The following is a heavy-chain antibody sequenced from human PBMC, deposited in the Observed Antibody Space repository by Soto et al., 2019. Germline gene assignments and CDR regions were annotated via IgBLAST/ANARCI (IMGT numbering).Heavy chain of an antibody. CDR2: IDPSDSYT. CDR3: ARHAGFGTYYYDSSGPYYYYGMDV. J-gene: IGHJ6*02. D-gene: IGHD3-22*01. V-gene: IGHV5-10-1*01. CDR1: VYRIVSYG. Sequence: KVAVYRIVSYGISRVRQMPGKGLEWMGRIDPSDSYTNYSPSFQGHVTISADKSISTAYLQWSSLKASDTAMYYCARHAGFGTYYYDSSGPYYYYGMDVWGQGTTVTVSS.